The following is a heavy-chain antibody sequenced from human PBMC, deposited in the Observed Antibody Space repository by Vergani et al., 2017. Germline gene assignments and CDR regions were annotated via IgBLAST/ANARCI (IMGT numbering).Heavy chain of an antibody. CDR1: GYSFTSYW. Sequence: EVQLVQSGAEVKKPGESLKISCKGSGYSFTSYWIGWVRQMPGKGLEWMGIIYPGDSDTRYSPSFQGQVTISADKSIRTAYLQLSSLKASDTAMYYCARGERGKGYYYDSSGYYLQNYGGQGTLVTVSS. CDR2: IYPGDSDT. D-gene: IGHD3-22*01. J-gene: IGHJ4*02. V-gene: IGHV5-51*01. CDR3: ARGERGKGYYYDSSGYYLQNY.